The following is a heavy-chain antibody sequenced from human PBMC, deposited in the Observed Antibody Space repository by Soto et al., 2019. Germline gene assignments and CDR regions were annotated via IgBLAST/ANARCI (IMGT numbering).Heavy chain of an antibody. Sequence: QVQLVESGGGVVQPGRSLRLSCAASGFTFSSYGMHWVRQAPGKGLERVAVISYDGSNKYYADSVKGRFTISRDNSKNTLYLQMNSLRAEDTAVYYCAKGPHYYDSSGYGDYWGQGTLVTVSS. CDR1: GFTFSSYG. J-gene: IGHJ4*02. V-gene: IGHV3-30*18. D-gene: IGHD3-22*01. CDR3: AKGPHYYDSSGYGDY. CDR2: ISYDGSNK.